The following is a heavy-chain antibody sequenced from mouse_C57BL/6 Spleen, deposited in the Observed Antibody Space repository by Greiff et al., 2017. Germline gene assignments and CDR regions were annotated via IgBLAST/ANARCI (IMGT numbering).Heavy chain of an antibody. CDR3: ARKGLLRYAMDY. V-gene: IGHV1-69*01. CDR1: GYTFTSYW. CDR2: IDPSDSYT. D-gene: IGHD3-1*01. Sequence: QVQLQQPGAGLVMPGASVKLSCKASGYTFTSYWMHWVKQRPGKGLEWIGEIDPSDSYTNYKQKLKGKFTLTVDKSSRTAYMQHSSLTSEDSAVYYCARKGLLRYAMDYWGQGTSVTVSS. J-gene: IGHJ4*01.